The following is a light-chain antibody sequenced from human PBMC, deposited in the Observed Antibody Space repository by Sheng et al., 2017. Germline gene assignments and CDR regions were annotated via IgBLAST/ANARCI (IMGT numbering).Light chain of an antibody. V-gene: IGKV3D-15*01. CDR3: QQYDSQST. CDR2: DAS. CDR1: QSVNSK. J-gene: IGKJ4*01. Sequence: EIVMTQSPGTLSVSPGERATLSCRASQSVNSKLAWYQQKPGQAPRLLIYDASNRATGITARFSGSGSGTDFTLTITSLEAEDFAVYYCQQYDSQSTFGGGTKVEIK.